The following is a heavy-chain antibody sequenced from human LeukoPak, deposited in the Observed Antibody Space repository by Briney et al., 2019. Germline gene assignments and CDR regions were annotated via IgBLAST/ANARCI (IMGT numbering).Heavy chain of an antibody. J-gene: IGHJ5*02. CDR2: ASYSGSP. CDR1: GDSISSSRYY. D-gene: IGHD3-10*01. V-gene: IGHV4-39*01. CDR3: ARHGWDYPSGTYYTFDP. Sequence: SETLSLTCTVSGDSISSSRYYWGWICQPPGKGLEWIGSASYSGSPYYNPSLKSRVTTSVDTSKNQFSLRLSSVTATDTAMYYCARHGWDYPSGTYYTFDPWGQGTLVTVSS.